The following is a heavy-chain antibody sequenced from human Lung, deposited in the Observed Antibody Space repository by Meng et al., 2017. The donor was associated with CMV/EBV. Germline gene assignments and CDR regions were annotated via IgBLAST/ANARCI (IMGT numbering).Heavy chain of an antibody. D-gene: IGHD3-3*01. CDR1: YAFTSYA. Sequence: YAFTSYAVYWVPQATGQGLEWMGWMNPNSGDADSAQKFQGRVTMTGNTSINTAYMELSSLRSEDAALYYCARGFRFRSGYHSSPLDYWGQGALVTVSS. V-gene: IGHV1-8*01. CDR3: ARGFRFRSGYHSSPLDY. CDR2: MNPNSGDA. J-gene: IGHJ4*02.